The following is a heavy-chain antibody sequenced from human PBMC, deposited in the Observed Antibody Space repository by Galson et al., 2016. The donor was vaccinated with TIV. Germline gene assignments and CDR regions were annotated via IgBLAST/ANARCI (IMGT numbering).Heavy chain of an antibody. J-gene: IGHJ6*02. V-gene: IGHV4-38-2*02. Sequence: TLSLTCAVSGYSINSGYYWGWIRQPPGKGLQWIGSIYESGTTYYNPSLKSRLTMSVNTSKNQFSLKLSSVSAADTAVYYCVREGSTVTMHHYFGMDVWGQGTSVTVSS. CDR2: IYESGTT. CDR1: GYSINSGYY. D-gene: IGHD4-17*01. CDR3: VREGSTVTMHHYFGMDV.